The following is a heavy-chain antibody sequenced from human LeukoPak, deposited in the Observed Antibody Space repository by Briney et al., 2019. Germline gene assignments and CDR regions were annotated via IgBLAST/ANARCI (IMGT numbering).Heavy chain of an antibody. CDR1: GFTFSSYA. CDR3: AGYNCSTTTCYTGGLEY. CDR2: VSVSGRST. J-gene: IGHJ4*02. D-gene: IGHD2-2*02. V-gene: IGHV3-23*01. Sequence: GGSLTLSCAASGFTFSSYAMSWVRQAPGKGLEWVSAVSVSGRSTYYADSVKGRFTISRDTSKNTLYLQMNSLRVEDTAVYYCAGYNCSTTTCYTGGLEYWGQGTLVTVSS.